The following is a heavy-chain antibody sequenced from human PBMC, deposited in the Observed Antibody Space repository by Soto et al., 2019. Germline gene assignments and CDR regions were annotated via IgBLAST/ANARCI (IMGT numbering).Heavy chain of an antibody. CDR3: ARDMITFGGVMGPMGAFDI. V-gene: IGHV3-33*01. CDR2: IWYDGSNK. J-gene: IGHJ3*02. Sequence: GGSLRLSCAASGFTFSSYGMHWVRQAPGKGLEWVAVIWYDGSNKYYADSVKGRFTISRDNSKNTPYLQMNSLRAEDAAVYYCARDMITFGGVMGPMGAFDIWGQGTMVTVSS. D-gene: IGHD3-16*01. CDR1: GFTFSSYG.